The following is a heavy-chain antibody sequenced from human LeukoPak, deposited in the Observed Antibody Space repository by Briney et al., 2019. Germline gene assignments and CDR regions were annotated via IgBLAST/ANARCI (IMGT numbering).Heavy chain of an antibody. Sequence: GGSLRLSCAASGFTFSNAWMSWVRQAPGKGREWVGRIKSKTDGGTTDYAAPVKGRFTISRDDSKNTLYLQMNSLKTEDTAVYYCTTATMVRGVLIDYWGQGTLVTVSS. D-gene: IGHD3-10*01. CDR1: GFTFSNAW. CDR2: IKSKTDGGTT. J-gene: IGHJ4*02. V-gene: IGHV3-15*01. CDR3: TTATMVRGVLIDY.